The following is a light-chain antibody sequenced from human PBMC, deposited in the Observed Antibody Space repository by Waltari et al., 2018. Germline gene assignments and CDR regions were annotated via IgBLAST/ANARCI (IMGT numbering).Light chain of an antibody. CDR2: DVN. V-gene: IGLV7-46*01. J-gene: IGLJ3*02. CDR3: FLAYSGVWV. CDR1: TGAVTSGHY. Sequence: QAVVTQEPSLTVSPGGTVTLTCGSSTGAVTSGHYPFWFQQKPGQDPRTLIYDVNNKESWTPARCAGSLFGGKAALTLSGSQPEDEADYYCFLAYSGVWVFGGGTRLTVL.